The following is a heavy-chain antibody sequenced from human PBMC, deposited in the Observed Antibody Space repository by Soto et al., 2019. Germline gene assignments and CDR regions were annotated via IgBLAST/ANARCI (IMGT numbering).Heavy chain of an antibody. J-gene: IGHJ5*02. D-gene: IGHD6-19*01. CDR3: ARQSSGWYNWFDP. V-gene: IGHV4-39*01. CDR1: GGSISSRSYY. CDR2: IYYSGSI. Sequence: QLQLQESGPGLGKPSETLSLSCSVSGGSISSRSYYWGWIRQPPGKGLEWIGSIYYSGSIYYNQSLKSRFTISVDTSKNQFSMKLSSVTAAETAVYYCARQSSGWYNWFDPWGQGTLVTVSS.